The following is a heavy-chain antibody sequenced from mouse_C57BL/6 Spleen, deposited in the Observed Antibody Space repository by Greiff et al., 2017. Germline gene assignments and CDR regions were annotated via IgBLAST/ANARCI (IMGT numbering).Heavy chain of an antibody. V-gene: IGHV5-15*01. D-gene: IGHD1-1*01. Sequence: EVNVVESGGGLVQPGGSLKLSCAASGFTFSDYGMAWVRQAPRKGPEWVAFISNLAYSIYYADTVTGRFTISRENAKNTLYLEMSSLRSEDTAMYYCARQYYGSSYWYFDVWGTGTTVTVSS. CDR3: ARQYYGSSYWYFDV. CDR1: GFTFSDYG. J-gene: IGHJ1*03. CDR2: ISNLAYSI.